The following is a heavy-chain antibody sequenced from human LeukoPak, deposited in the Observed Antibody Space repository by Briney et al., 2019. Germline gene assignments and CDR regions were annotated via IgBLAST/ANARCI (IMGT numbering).Heavy chain of an antibody. CDR1: GFSVSNNY. J-gene: IGHJ4*02. CDR3: ARKRIGYGYNYAY. V-gene: IGHV3-23*01. CDR2: ISGSGGST. D-gene: IGHD5-24*01. Sequence: PGGSLRLSCAASGFSVSNNYMSWVRQAPGKGLEWVSAISGSGGSTFYADSVKGRFTISRDNSKNTLYLQMNSLRAEDTAVYYCARKRIGYGYNYAYWGQGTLVTVSS.